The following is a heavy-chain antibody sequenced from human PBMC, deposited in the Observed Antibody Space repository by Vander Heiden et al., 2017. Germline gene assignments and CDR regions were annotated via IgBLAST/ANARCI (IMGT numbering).Heavy chain of an antibody. D-gene: IGHD2-2*01. CDR3: AKEGTEYTSTNFDY. CDR1: GFTFSNYG. V-gene: IGHV3-30*18. CDR2: ISYGGSLQ. J-gene: IGHJ4*02. Sequence: QVQLVESGGGVVQPGRYLRLSGAASGFTFSNYGMQWVRQAPGKGLEWVAVISYGGSLQYYADSVRGRFTISRDNSKNTLYLQMNSLRTEDTAVYYCAKEGTEYTSTNFDYWGQGTLVTVSS.